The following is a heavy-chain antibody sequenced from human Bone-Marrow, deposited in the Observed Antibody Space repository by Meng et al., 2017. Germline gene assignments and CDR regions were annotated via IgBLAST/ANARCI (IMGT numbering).Heavy chain of an antibody. CDR3: ARADHPTTVPNLDY. D-gene: IGHD4-17*01. Sequence: AEGEEPGASVKVSCKPSGYNFPDYYIHWVRRAPGQGVKWMGRISGYNGNTKYAQKLQGRVTMTTDTSTSTAYMELRSMRSDDTAVYYCARADHPTTVPNLDYWGQGTLVTVSS. CDR2: ISGYNGNT. CDR1: GYNFPDYY. V-gene: IGHV1-18*04. J-gene: IGHJ4*02.